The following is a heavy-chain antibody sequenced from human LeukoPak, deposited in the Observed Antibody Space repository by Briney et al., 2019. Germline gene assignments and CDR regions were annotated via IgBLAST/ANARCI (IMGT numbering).Heavy chain of an antibody. V-gene: IGHV3-30*01. J-gene: IGHJ4*02. D-gene: IGHD3-9*01. Sequence: PGRSLRLSCAASGFTFSSYAMHWVRQAPGKGLEWVAVISYDGSNKYYADSAKGRFTISRDNSKNTLYLQMNSLRAEDTAVYYCASLNYDILTGYHQADYWGQGTLVTVSS. CDR3: ASLNYDILTGYHQADY. CDR1: GFTFSSYA. CDR2: ISYDGSNK.